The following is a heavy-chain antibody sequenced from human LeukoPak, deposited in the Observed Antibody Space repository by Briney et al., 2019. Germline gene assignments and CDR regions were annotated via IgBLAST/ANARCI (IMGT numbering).Heavy chain of an antibody. CDR3: ARADCSSTSCYRSYYYYMDV. D-gene: IGHD2-2*02. Sequence: SETLSLTCAVYGGSFSGYYWSWIRQPPGKGLEWIGEINHSGSTNYNPSLKSRVTISVDTSKNQFSLKLSSVTAADTAVYYCARADCSSTSCYRSYYYYMDVWGKGTTVTVSS. CDR1: GGSFSGYY. V-gene: IGHV4-34*01. J-gene: IGHJ6*03. CDR2: INHSGST.